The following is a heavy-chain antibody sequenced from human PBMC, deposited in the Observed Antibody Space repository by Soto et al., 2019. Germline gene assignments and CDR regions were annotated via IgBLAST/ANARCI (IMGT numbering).Heavy chain of an antibody. J-gene: IGHJ2*01. CDR1: GYTFMNYA. CDR2: ISPSTGDT. D-gene: IGHD2-15*01. CDR3: ARCYCSVGSCYTCWHFDL. V-gene: IGHV1-18*01. Sequence: QVQLVQSGAEVKEPGASVKLSCQASGYTFMNYAISWVRQAPGQGLEWMGWISPSTGDTDQAQNFQGRVTMTVDTSTNTANMELRTLRSDDSAVYYCARCYCSVGSCYTCWHFDLWGRGTLVTVSS.